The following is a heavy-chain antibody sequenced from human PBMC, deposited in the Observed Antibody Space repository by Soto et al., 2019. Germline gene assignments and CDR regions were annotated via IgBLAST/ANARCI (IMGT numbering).Heavy chain of an antibody. D-gene: IGHD2-2*01. Sequence: EVQLVETGGGLIQPGGSLRLSCAASGFTVSNTYMTWVRQPPGKGLECVSVIYTAGGTNYADSVKGRFIISTDKSKNTLYLQMNSLRAEDTAVYYCARALPVAKGGFDPWGQGTLVTVSS. CDR2: IYTAGGT. J-gene: IGHJ5*02. V-gene: IGHV3-53*02. CDR3: ARALPVAKGGFDP. CDR1: GFTVSNTY.